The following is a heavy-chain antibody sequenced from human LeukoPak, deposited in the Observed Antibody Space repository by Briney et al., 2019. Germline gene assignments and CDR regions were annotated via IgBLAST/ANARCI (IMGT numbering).Heavy chain of an antibody. J-gene: IGHJ4*02. V-gene: IGHV1-8*02. CDR3: VRGHDDTAMVNFDY. CDR2: MNPNSGNT. CDR1: GYTFTGYY. Sequence: ASVKVSCKASGYTFTGYYMHWVRQATGQGLEWMGWMNPNSGNTGYAQKFQGRVTMTRNTSISTAYMELSSLRSEDTAVYYCVRGHDDTAMVNFDYWGQGTLVTVSS. D-gene: IGHD5-18*01.